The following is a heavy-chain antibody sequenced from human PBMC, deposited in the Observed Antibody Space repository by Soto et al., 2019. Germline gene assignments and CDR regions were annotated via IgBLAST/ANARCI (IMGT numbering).Heavy chain of an antibody. CDR1: GYTFTSYD. CDR2: MNPNSGNT. Sequence: QVQLVQSGAEVKKPGASVKVSCKASGYTFTSYDINWVRQATGQGLEWMGWMNPNSGNTGYAQNFQGRVTMTRNTSIRTAYMERSSLRSEDTAVYYCAREYSDDAAIDYWCHGTLVTVSS. V-gene: IGHV1-8*01. CDR3: AREYSDDAAIDY. D-gene: IGHD5-18*01. J-gene: IGHJ4*01.